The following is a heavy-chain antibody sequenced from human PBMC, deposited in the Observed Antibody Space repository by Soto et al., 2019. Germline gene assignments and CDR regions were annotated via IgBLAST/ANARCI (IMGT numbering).Heavy chain of an antibody. CDR2: ISNRGDT. CDR3: AREPRYCRGGSCSITGDAYDI. J-gene: IGHJ3*02. Sequence: EVQLVESGGGLVQPWGSLRLSCTASGFIVSDTYVNWVRQAPGKGLEWVSVISNRGDTHYADSVRGRFSLSRDISDNTFHLQMNNLRVEDTAVYYCAREPRYCRGGSCSITGDAYDIWGQGTLVTVSS. D-gene: IGHD2-15*01. V-gene: IGHV3-66*01. CDR1: GFIVSDTY.